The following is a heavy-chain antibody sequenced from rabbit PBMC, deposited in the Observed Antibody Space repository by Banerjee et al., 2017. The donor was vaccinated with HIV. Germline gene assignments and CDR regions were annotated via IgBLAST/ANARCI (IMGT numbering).Heavy chain of an antibody. CDR3: ARDGSGWGANFTL. V-gene: IGHV1S45*01. CDR1: GFSFSNKYV. J-gene: IGHJ4*01. Sequence: QEQLVESGGGLVTLGGSLTLTCKASGFSFSNKYVMCWGRQAPGKWLEWIACIGAGSSGATYYASWAKGRFTISKTSSTTVTLQMTSLTAADMATYFCARDGSGWGANFTLWGPGTLVTVS. CDR2: IGAGSSGAT. D-gene: IGHD4-1*01.